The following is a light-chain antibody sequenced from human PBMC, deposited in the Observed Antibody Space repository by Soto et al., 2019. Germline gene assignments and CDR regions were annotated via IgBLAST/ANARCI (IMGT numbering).Light chain of an antibody. V-gene: IGKV1-5*03. CDR3: QQYGRFLT. J-gene: IGKJ2*01. CDR1: QSIDTA. CDR2: RAS. Sequence: DIQMTQSPSTLSASVGDRVTITCRASQSIDTALAWYQQKPGKAPNLLIYRASNLESGVPSRFSRSGSGTEFTLAISSLQPDDFATYYCQQYGRFLTFGQGTKLELK.